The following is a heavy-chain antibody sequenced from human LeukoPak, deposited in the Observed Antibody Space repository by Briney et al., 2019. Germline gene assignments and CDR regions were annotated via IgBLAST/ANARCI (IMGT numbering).Heavy chain of an antibody. D-gene: IGHD5-12*01. CDR3: ARDVGSRDIDWFDP. CDR1: GYTFTSYG. CDR2: ISAYNGNT. Sequence: GASVKVSCKPSGYTFTSYGISWVRQAPGQGLEWMGWISAYNGNTNYAQKLQGRVTMTTDTSTSTAYMELRSLRSDDTAVYYCARDVGSRDIDWFDPWGQGTLVTVSS. J-gene: IGHJ5*02. V-gene: IGHV1-18*01.